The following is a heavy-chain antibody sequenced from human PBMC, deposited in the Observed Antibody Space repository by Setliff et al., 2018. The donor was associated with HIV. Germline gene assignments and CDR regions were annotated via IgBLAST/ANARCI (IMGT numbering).Heavy chain of an antibody. V-gene: IGHV1-46*01. J-gene: IGHJ4*02. CDR1: GYAFTSFY. CDR2: VNPSGGDT. D-gene: IGHD2-2*02. CDR3: ARALYTNLAHFDY. Sequence: GASVKVSCKASGYAFTSFYLHWVRQAPGQGLEWMAIVNPSGGDTSYAEKFQGRVTMTSDTSTSTAYMDLSSLGSEDTAVYYCARALYTNLAHFDYWGQGTLVTVSS.